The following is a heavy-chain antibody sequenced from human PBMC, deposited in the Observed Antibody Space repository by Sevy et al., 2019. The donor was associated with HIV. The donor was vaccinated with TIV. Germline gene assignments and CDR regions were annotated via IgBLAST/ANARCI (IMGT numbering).Heavy chain of an antibody. J-gene: IGHJ4*02. V-gene: IGHV1-69*06. D-gene: IGHD6-13*01. CDR3: ARDSSRSAHFDY. CDR1: GGTFSSYA. CDR2: IIPIFGTA. Sequence: ASVKVSCKASGGTFSSYAISWVRQAPGQGLEWMGGIIPIFGTANYGEKFQGRVTITADKSTSTAYMELSSLRSEDTAVYYCARDSSRSAHFDYWGQGTLVTVSS.